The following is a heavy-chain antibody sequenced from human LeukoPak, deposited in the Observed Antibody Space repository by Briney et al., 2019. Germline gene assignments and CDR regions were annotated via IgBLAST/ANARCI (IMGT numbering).Heavy chain of an antibody. J-gene: IGHJ4*02. CDR3: ARAPIVLMVYASYYFDY. D-gene: IGHD2-8*01. CDR1: GFTFSSYS. V-gene: IGHV3-21*01. Sequence: GGSLRLSCAASGFTFSSYSMNWVRQAPGKGLEWVSPISSSSSYIYCADSVKGRFTISRDNAKNSLYLQMNSLRAEDTAVYYCARAPIVLMVYASYYFDYWGQGTLVTVSS. CDR2: ISSSSSYI.